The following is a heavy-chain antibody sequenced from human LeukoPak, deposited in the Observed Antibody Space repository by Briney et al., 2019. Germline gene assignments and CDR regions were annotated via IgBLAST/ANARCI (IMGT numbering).Heavy chain of an antibody. CDR1: GYSISSGYY. D-gene: IGHD1-20*01. CDR2: IYHSGST. J-gene: IGHJ4*02. V-gene: IGHV4-38-2*01. CDR3: ARLIIVTGSRFDY. Sequence: SETLSLTCAVSGYSISSGYYWGWIRQPPGKGLEWIGSIYHSGSTYCNPSLKSRVTISVDTSKNQFSLKLSSVTAADTAVYYCARLIIVTGSRFDYWGQGTLVTVSS.